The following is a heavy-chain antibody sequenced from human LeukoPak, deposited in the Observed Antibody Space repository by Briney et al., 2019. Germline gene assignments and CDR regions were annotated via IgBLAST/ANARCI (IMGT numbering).Heavy chain of an antibody. CDR2: TRNKADSYTT. J-gene: IGHJ4*02. V-gene: IGHV3-72*01. Sequence: HTGGSLRLSCAASGFIFSDHYMDWVRQAPGKGLEWVGRTRNKADSYTTEYAASVKGRFTISRDDSKNSLYLQMNSLKAEDTAVYYCTRRDSSGYYSFDYWGQGTLVTVSS. CDR3: TRRDSSGYYSFDY. CDR1: GFIFSDHY. D-gene: IGHD3-22*01.